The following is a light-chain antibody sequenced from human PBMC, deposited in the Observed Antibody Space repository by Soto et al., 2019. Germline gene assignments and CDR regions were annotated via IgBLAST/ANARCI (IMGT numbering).Light chain of an antibody. CDR1: HSVGGN. Sequence: EIVMTQSPATLSVSPGERVTLSCRATHSVGGNVAWYQQTPGQAPRLLIYDASTRAPGIPARFSGSGSGTEFTLTISSLQSEDFAVYFWQQYNNWPPYTFGQGTKLEI. V-gene: IGKV3-15*01. J-gene: IGKJ2*01. CDR3: QQYNNWPPYT. CDR2: DAS.